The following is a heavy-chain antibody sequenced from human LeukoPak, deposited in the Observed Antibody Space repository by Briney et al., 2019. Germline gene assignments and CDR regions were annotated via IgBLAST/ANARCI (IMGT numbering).Heavy chain of an antibody. D-gene: IGHD5-12*01. CDR1: GGSVSGYY. CDR3: AREHPVAIAPDH. Sequence: SETLSLTCTVSGGSVSGYYWSLLRQSAGKGLEWIGRIHSTGSTNYNPSLKSRVTMSVDTSKNQFSLKLTSVTAADTAIYYCAREHPVAIAPDHWGQGTLVTVSS. CDR2: IHSTGST. V-gene: IGHV4-4*07. J-gene: IGHJ4*02.